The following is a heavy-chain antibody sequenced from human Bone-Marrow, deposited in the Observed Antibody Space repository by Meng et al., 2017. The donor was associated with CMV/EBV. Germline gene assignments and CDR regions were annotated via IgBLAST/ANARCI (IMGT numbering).Heavy chain of an antibody. CDR2: INSDGSST. D-gene: IGHD6-13*01. V-gene: IGHV3-74*01. CDR1: GFTFSSYW. CDR3: AKATPSRSWSPYYYYYTMDV. J-gene: IGHJ6*02. Sequence: GESLKISCAASGFTFSSYWMHWVRQAPGKGLVWVSRINSDGSSTSYGDSVKGRFTISRDNAKNTLYLQMNSLRAEDTAVYYCAKATPSRSWSPYYYYYTMDVWGQGTTVTVSS.